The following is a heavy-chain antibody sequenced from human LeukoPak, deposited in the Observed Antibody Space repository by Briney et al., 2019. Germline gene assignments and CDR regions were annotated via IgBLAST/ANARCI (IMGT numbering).Heavy chain of an antibody. CDR2: IIPIFGTA. J-gene: IGHJ6*02. CDR1: GYTFTSYA. Sequence: SVKVSCTASGYTFTSYAISWVRQAPGQGLEWMGGIIPIFGTANYAQKFQGRVTITADESTSTAYMELSSLRSEDTAVYYCARDLGYCSSTSCYSDDYYYGMDVWGQGTTVTVSS. CDR3: ARDLGYCSSTSCYSDDYYYGMDV. D-gene: IGHD2-2*01. V-gene: IGHV1-69*13.